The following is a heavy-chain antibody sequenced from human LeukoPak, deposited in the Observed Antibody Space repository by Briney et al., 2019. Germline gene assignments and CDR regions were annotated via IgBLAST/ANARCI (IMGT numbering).Heavy chain of an antibody. J-gene: IGHJ4*02. CDR3: ARVATIFSEFDY. V-gene: IGHV1-46*01. D-gene: IGHD3-9*01. CDR2: INPSGGST. CDR1: GYTFTIYY. Sequence: ASVKVSCKASGYTFTIYYMHWVRQAPGQGGEGMGLINPSGGSTSYAQKFQGRGTMTRDTSTSTVYMELSSLRSEDTAVYYCARVATIFSEFDYWGQETLVTVSS.